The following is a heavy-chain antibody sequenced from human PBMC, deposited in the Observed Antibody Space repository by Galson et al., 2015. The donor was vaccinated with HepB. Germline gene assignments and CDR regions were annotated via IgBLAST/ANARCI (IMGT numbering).Heavy chain of an antibody. V-gene: IGHV3-73*01. J-gene: IGHJ6*02. CDR2: IRSKANSYAT. Sequence: SLRLSCAASGFTFSGSAMHWVRQASGKGLEWVGRIRSKANSYATAYAASVKGRFTISRDDSKNTAYLQMNSLKTEDTAVYYCTRRKSSCGMDVWGQGTTVTVSS. CDR3: TRRKSSCGMDV. CDR1: GFTFSGSA.